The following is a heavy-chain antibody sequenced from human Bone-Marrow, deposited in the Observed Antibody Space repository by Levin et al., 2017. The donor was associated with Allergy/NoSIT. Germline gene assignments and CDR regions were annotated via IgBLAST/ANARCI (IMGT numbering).Heavy chain of an antibody. J-gene: IGHJ6*02. D-gene: IGHD3-3*01. CDR2: MNPNSGTT. CDR3: ARGDLWRGYVYDGMDV. Sequence: ASVKVSCKASGYTFTDYDINWVRQAPGQALEWVGWMNPNSGTTGYADKFRGRVTMTRETSIRTAYMELSSLRFDDTAVYYCARGDLWRGYVYDGMDVWGQGTTVTVSS. CDR1: GYTFTDYD. V-gene: IGHV1-8*01.